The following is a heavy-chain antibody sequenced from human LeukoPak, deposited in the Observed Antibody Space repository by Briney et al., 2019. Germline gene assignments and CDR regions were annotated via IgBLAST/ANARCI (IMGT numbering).Heavy chain of an antibody. D-gene: IGHD3-3*01. CDR3: ARGDFWSAIDY. CDR1: GGSISSYY. J-gene: IGHJ4*02. V-gene: IGHV4-59*01. CDR2: IYYSGST. Sequence: SETLSLTCTVSGGSISSYYWSWIRQPPGKGLEWIGYIYYSGSTNYNPSLKSRVTISVDTSKNQFSLKLSSVTAADTAVYYCARGDFWSAIDYWGQGTLVTVSS.